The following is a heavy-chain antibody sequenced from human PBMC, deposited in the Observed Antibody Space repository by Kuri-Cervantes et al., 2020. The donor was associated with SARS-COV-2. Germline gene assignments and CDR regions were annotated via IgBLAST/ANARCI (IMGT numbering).Heavy chain of an antibody. V-gene: IGHV4-39*01. Sequence: SETLSLTCTVSGGSISSSSYYWGWIRQPPGKGLEWIGSIYYSGSTYYNPSLKSRVTISVDTSKNQFSLKLSSVTAADTAVYYCARQYSSSWDYYGMDVWGQGTTVTVSS. CDR3: ARQYSSSWDYYGMDV. CDR1: GGSISSSSYY. J-gene: IGHJ6*02. CDR2: IYYSGST. D-gene: IGHD6-13*01.